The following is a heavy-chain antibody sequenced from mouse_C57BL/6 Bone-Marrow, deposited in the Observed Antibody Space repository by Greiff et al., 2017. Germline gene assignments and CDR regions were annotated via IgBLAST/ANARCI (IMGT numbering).Heavy chain of an antibody. CDR3: TTYYPGFAY. CDR1: GFNIKDDY. J-gene: IGHJ3*01. V-gene: IGHV14-4*01. D-gene: IGHD1-1*01. CDR2: IDPENGDT. Sequence: VHVKQSGAELVRPGASVKLSCTASGFNIKDDYMHWVKQRPEQGLEWIGWIDPENGDTEYASKFQGKATITADTSSNTAYLQRSSLTSEDTSFYCCTTYYPGFAYWGQGTLVTVSA.